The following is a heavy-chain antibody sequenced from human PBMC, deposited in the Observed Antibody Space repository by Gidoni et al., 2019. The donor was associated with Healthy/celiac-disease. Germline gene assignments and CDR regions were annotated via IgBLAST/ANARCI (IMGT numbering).Heavy chain of an antibody. CDR2: INHSGST. CDR3: ARGGASMVRGVISDY. D-gene: IGHD3-10*01. J-gene: IGHJ4*02. Sequence: QVQLQQCGAVLLKPSDTLSLTCAVYGWSFSGYYWSWIRHPPGKGLEWIGEINHSGSTNYNPSLKSRVTISVDTYKNQFSLKLSSVTAADTAVYYCARGGASMVRGVISDYWGQGTLVTVSS. CDR1: GWSFSGYY. V-gene: IGHV4-34*01.